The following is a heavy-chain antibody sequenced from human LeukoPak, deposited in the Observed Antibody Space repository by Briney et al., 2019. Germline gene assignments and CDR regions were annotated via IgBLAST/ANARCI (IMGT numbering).Heavy chain of an antibody. CDR1: GGSISTSSYS. D-gene: IGHD5-18*01. J-gene: IGHJ5*02. Sequence: PSETLSLTCTVSGGSISTSSYSWGWIRQPPGKGLEWIGSIYYSGSTYYNPSLKSRVTISVDTSKNQFSLKLSSVSAADTAVYYCARRFGTAMVTHWFDPWGQGTLVTVSS. CDR2: IYYSGST. CDR3: ARRFGTAMVTHWFDP. V-gene: IGHV4-39*07.